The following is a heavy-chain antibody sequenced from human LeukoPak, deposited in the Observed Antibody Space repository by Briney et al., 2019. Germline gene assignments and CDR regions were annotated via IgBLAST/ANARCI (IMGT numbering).Heavy chain of an antibody. CDR1: GFTFWKYG. D-gene: IGHD1-26*01. CDR2: AWNDGRTT. Sequence: GRSLRLSCATSGFTFWKYGMHWVRQAPGKGLEWVAIAWNDGRTTHHADSVKGRFSISRDNSKNTLYLQMNSLRAEDTAVYYCATDGSERDIDNWGRGTLVTVPA. J-gene: IGHJ4*02. V-gene: IGHV3-33*01. CDR3: ATDGSERDIDN.